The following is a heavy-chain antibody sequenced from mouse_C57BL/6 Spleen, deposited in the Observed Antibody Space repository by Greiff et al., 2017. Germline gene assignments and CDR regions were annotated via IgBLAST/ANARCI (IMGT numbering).Heavy chain of an antibody. CDR1: GYTFTSYW. CDR2: IYPGNSAT. D-gene: IGHD1-1*01. CDR3: TRGATVVAGDYAMDY. Sequence: VQLQQSGTVLARPGASVKMSCKTSGYTFTSYWMHWVKQRPGQGLEWIGAIYPGNSATSYNQKFKGKAKLTAVPSASTAYMELSSLTNEDSAVYDCTRGATVVAGDYAMDYWGQGTSVTVSS. V-gene: IGHV1-5*01. J-gene: IGHJ4*01.